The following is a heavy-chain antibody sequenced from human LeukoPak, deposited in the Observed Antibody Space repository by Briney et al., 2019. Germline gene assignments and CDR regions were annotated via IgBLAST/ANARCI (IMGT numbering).Heavy chain of an antibody. J-gene: IGHJ4*02. D-gene: IGHD3-3*01. Sequence: GGSLRLSCAASGFTFNIYAMSWVRLAPGKELDWVSSISSSSSFVYHAGSVRGRFTISRDNAKNSLYLQMNSLRAEDTAVYYCARDRGLRFLEWSILDYWGQGTLVTVSS. CDR1: GFTFNIYA. V-gene: IGHV3-21*01. CDR3: ARDRGLRFLEWSILDY. CDR2: ISSSSSFV.